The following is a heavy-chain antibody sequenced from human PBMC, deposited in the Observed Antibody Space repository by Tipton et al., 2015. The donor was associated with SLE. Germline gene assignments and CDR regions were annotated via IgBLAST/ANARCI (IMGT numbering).Heavy chain of an antibody. CDR3: ARDSSGLGYYWFDP. CDR1: GGSISSYY. V-gene: IGHV4-59*01. Sequence: TLSLTCTVSGGSISSYYWSWIRQPPGKGLEWIGYIYNTGSTNYNPSLQSRVTISTHTSKNQLSLKLSSVTPADTAVYYCARDSSGLGYYWFDPWGQGTLVTVSS. CDR2: IYNTGST. D-gene: IGHD3-10*01. J-gene: IGHJ5*02.